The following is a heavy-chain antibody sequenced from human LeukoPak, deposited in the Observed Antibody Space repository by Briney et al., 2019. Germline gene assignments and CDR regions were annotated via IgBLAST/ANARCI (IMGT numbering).Heavy chain of an antibody. J-gene: IGHJ4*02. V-gene: IGHV3-21*01. Sequence: GGSLRLSCAASGFTFSSYSMNWVRQAPGKGLEWVSSISSSSSYIYYADSVKGRLTISRDNAKNSLYLQMNSLRAEDTAVYYCARGRRIAAAGLYYFDYWGQGTLVIVSS. D-gene: IGHD6-13*01. CDR3: ARGRRIAAAGLYYFDY. CDR2: ISSSSSYI. CDR1: GFTFSSYS.